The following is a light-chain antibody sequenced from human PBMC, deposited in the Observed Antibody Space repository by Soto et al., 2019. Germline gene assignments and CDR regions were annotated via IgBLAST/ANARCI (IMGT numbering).Light chain of an antibody. V-gene: IGLV1-51*01. CDR2: DND. CDR3: ATWDSSLSAGV. J-gene: IGLJ2*01. Sequence: QSVLTQPPSVSAAPGQKVTISCSGSSSNIGNNYVSWYQQLPGTAPKLLIYDNDTRPSGIPDRFSGSKSGTSATLGVTGLQTGDEADYYCATWDSSLSAGVFGGGTKSPS. CDR1: SSNIGNNY.